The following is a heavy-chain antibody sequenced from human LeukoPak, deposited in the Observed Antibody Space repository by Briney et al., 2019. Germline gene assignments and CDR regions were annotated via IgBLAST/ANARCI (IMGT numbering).Heavy chain of an antibody. CDR3: ARTGPSGYYYTFDY. J-gene: IGHJ4*02. Sequence: PSETLSLTCTVSGGSTSSSSYYWGWIRQPPGKGLEWIGSIYYSGSTYYNPSLKSRVTISVDTSKNQFSLKLSSVTAADTAVYYCARTGPSGYYYTFDYWGQGTLVTVSS. CDR1: GGSTSSSSYY. D-gene: IGHD3-22*01. V-gene: IGHV4-39*07. CDR2: IYYSGST.